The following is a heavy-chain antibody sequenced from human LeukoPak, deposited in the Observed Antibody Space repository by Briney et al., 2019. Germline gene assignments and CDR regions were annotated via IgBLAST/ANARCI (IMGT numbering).Heavy chain of an antibody. J-gene: IGHJ4*02. Sequence: GASVKVSCKASGGTFSSYAISWVRQAPGRGLEWMGGIIPIFGTANYAQKFQGRVTITADKSTSTAYMELSSLRSEDTAVYYCARDDSGYENGFDYWGQGTLVTVSS. V-gene: IGHV1-69*06. CDR2: IIPIFGTA. CDR3: ARDDSGYENGFDY. D-gene: IGHD5-12*01. CDR1: GGTFSSYA.